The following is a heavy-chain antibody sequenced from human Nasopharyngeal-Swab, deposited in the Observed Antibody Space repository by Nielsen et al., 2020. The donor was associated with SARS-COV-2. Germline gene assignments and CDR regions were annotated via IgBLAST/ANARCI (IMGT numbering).Heavy chain of an antibody. Sequence: ASVKVSCKASGYTFTSYGISWVRQAPGQGLEWMGWISAYNGNTNYAQKLQGRVTMTTDTSTSTAYMELRSLRSDDTAVYYCARDDFWSGYPLYNWFDPWGQGTLVTASS. V-gene: IGHV1-18*01. D-gene: IGHD3-3*01. J-gene: IGHJ5*02. CDR1: GYTFTSYG. CDR2: ISAYNGNT. CDR3: ARDDFWSGYPLYNWFDP.